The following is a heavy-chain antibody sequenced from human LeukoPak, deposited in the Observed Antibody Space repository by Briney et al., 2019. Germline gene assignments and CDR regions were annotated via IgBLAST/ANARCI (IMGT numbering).Heavy chain of an antibody. CDR3: ARNGIYDY. Sequence: PGGSLRLSCAASGFTFSSYTMNWVRQAPGKGLEWVSYINSGGSDIYYADPVKGRFTIPRDNAKNSLYLQMNSLRDEDTAVYYCARNGIYDYWGQGTLVTVSS. CDR1: GFTFSSYT. V-gene: IGHV3-48*02. J-gene: IGHJ4*02. CDR2: INSGGSDI. D-gene: IGHD1-1*01.